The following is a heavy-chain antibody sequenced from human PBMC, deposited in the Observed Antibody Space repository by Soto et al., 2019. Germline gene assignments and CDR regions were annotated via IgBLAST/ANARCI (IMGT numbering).Heavy chain of an antibody. V-gene: IGHV3-23*01. CDR3: AKVTATGGGAFDI. Sequence: GGSLRLSCAASGFICSSYDMSWVRQAPGKGLEWVSTILVDGRTFYVDSVKGWFTISRDSSQNTVYLQMNSLTVGDTALYYCAKVTATGGGAFDICGQGTMVTVSS. CDR1: GFICSSYD. J-gene: IGHJ3*02. D-gene: IGHD2-8*02. CDR2: ILVDGRT.